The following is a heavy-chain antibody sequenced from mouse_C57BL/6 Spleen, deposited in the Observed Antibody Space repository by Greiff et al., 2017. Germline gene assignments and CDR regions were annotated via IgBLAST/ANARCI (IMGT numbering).Heavy chain of an antibody. CDR2: INPSNGGT. J-gene: IGHJ2*01. CDR3: ARPYSNYEGYYFDY. D-gene: IGHD2-5*01. Sequence: QVQLKQPGAELVKPGASVKLSCKASGYTFTSYWMHWVKQRPGRGLEWIGNINPSNGGTNYNEKFKSKATLTVDKSSSTAYMQLSSLTSEDSAVYYCARPYSNYEGYYFDYWGQGTTLTVSS. CDR1: GYTFTSYW. V-gene: IGHV1-53*01.